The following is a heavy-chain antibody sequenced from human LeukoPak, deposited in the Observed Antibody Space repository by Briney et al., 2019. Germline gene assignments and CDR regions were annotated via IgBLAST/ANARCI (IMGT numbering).Heavy chain of an antibody. J-gene: IGHJ4*02. CDR1: GGTFSSYG. V-gene: IGHV1-69*13. Sequence: SVNVSCKASGGTFSSYGISWVRQAPGQGLEWMGEIIPIFGTAKYPQKFQGRVTITADESTSTAYMELSSLRSEDTAVYYCARELEGSSNWDPTGYWGQGTLVTVSS. CDR2: IIPIFGTA. D-gene: IGHD6-13*01. CDR3: ARELEGSSNWDPTGY.